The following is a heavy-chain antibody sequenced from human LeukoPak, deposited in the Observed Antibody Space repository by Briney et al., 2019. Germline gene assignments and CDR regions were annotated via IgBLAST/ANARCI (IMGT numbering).Heavy chain of an antibody. Sequence: PGGSLRLSCAASGFTFSNSWMHWVRQAPGKGLVWVSRINSGGKTTTYADSVKGRFTISRDNAKNTLYLQMNSLSAEDTAVYYCARDYPPDWGQGTLVTVSA. CDR1: GFTFSNSW. CDR2: INSGGKTT. CDR3: ARDYPPD. V-gene: IGHV3-74*01. J-gene: IGHJ4*02.